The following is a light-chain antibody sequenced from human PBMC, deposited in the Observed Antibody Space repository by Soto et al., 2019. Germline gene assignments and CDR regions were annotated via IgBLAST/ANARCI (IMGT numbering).Light chain of an antibody. CDR1: QSIRNY. CDR3: QQYGSSPIT. J-gene: IGKJ5*01. CDR2: GAS. Sequence: EFVLTQSPATLSLSPGERVTLSCRSSQSIRNYLAWYQQKPGQAPRLLIYGASSRATGIPDRFSGSGSGTDFTLTISRLEPEDFAVYYCQQYGSSPITFGQGTRLEIK. V-gene: IGKV3-20*01.